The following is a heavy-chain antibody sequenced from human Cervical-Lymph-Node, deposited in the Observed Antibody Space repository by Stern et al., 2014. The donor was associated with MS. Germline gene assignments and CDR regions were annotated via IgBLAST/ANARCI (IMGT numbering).Heavy chain of an antibody. D-gene: IGHD3-10*01. CDR1: GFSLRTTGAS. J-gene: IGHJ4*02. CDR3: AHSPRYGSGLSY. Sequence: QITLKESGPTKVKPTQTLTLTCTFSGFSLRTTGASVDWIRQPPGKALEWLALIYWDDDKRYSPSLKNGLTITKDTSKNQVVLTMTNMDPVDTATYYCAHSPRYGSGLSYWGQGTLVTVSS. CDR2: IYWDDDK. V-gene: IGHV2-5*02.